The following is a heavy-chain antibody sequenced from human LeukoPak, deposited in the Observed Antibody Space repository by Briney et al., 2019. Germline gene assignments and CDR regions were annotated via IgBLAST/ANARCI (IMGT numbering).Heavy chain of an antibody. J-gene: IGHJ6*02. V-gene: IGHV4-34*01. Sequence: PSETLSLTCAVYGGSFSGYYWSWIRQPPGKGLEWIGEINHSGSTNYNPSLKSRVTISVDTSKSRFSLKLSSVTAADTAVYYCARDGGLYGSGPMDVWGQGTTVTVSS. CDR3: ARDGGLYGSGPMDV. CDR2: INHSGST. D-gene: IGHD3-10*01. CDR1: GGSFSGYY.